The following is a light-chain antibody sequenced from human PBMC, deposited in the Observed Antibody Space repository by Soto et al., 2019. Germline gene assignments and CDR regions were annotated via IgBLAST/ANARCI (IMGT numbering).Light chain of an antibody. V-gene: IGKV3-11*01. Sequence: IVLTQSPATLSLSPGERATLSCRASETVSNYLAWYQQKPGQAPRLLIYDASNRATGIPPRFSGSGSGTDFTLTITSLKPEDFAVYYCQQRSDWLLTFGGGTKVEIK. CDR3: QQRSDWLLT. J-gene: IGKJ4*01. CDR1: ETVSNY. CDR2: DAS.